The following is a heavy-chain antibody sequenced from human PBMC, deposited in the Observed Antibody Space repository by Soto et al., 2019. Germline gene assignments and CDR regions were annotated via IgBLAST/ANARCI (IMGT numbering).Heavy chain of an antibody. V-gene: IGHV3-33*01. CDR1: GFTFSSYG. Sequence: QVQLVESGGGVVQPGRSLRLSCAASGFTFSSYGMHWVRQAPGKGLEWVAVIWYDGSNKYYADSVKGRFTISRDNSKNTLYLQMNRLRAEDTAVYYCARTYGSGYYYYYYGMDVWGQGTTVTVSS. D-gene: IGHD3-10*01. CDR3: ARTYGSGYYYYYYGMDV. J-gene: IGHJ6*02. CDR2: IWYDGSNK.